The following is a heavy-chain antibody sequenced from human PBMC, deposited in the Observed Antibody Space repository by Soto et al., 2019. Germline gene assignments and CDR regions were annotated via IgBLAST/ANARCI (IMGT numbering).Heavy chain of an antibody. V-gene: IGHV4-61*01. Sequence: QVQLQESGPGLVKPSETLSLTCTVSGGSVSSGSYYWSWIRQPPGKGLEWIGYIYYSGSTNYNPPLPGGVAISVDTSTNQFSLRLSSVTAADTAVYYCAGYRGGWCAVSYWGQGTLVTVSS. J-gene: IGHJ4*02. CDR3: AGYRGGWCAVSY. CDR1: GGSVSSGSYY. CDR2: IYYSGST. D-gene: IGHD6-19*01.